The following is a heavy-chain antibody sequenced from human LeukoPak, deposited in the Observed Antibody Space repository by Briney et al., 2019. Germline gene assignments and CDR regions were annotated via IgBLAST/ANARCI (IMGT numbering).Heavy chain of an antibody. CDR3: ARVEGISWYGAFDI. Sequence: GGSLRLSCAASGFTLSSYWMSWVRQAPGKGLEWVANIKQDGSEKYYVDSVKGRFTISRDNAKNSLYLQMNSLRAEDTAVYYCARVEGISWYGAFDIWGQGTRVTVSS. CDR1: GFTLSSYW. V-gene: IGHV3-7*01. CDR2: IKQDGSEK. J-gene: IGHJ3*02. D-gene: IGHD6-13*01.